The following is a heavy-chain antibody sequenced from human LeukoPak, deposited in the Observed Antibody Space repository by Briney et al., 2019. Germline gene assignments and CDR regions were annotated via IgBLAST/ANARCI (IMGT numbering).Heavy chain of an antibody. CDR3: ARAQEGYDFWSGYGYYYGMDV. CDR1: GFTFSSYA. V-gene: IGHV3-30-3*01. Sequence: QAGGSLRLSCAASGFTFSSYAMHWVRQAPGKGLEWVAVISYDGSNKYYADSVKGRFTISRDNSKNTLYLQMNSPRAEDTAVYYCARAQEGYDFWSGYGYYYGMDVWGQGTTVTVSS. D-gene: IGHD3-3*01. CDR2: ISYDGSNK. J-gene: IGHJ6*02.